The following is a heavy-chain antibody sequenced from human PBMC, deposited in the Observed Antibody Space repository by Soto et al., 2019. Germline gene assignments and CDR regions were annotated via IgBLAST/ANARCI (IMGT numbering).Heavy chain of an antibody. V-gene: IGHV3-21*01. CDR1: GFTFSTYS. CDR3: AKDTGADFWSGYNFDY. D-gene: IGHD3-3*01. J-gene: IGHJ4*02. CDR2: ISSSSSYI. Sequence: GGSLRLSCAASGFTFSTYSMNWVRQAPGKGLEWVSSISSSSSYIYYADSVKGRFTISRDNTKNSLYLQMNSLRAEDTAVYYCAKDTGADFWSGYNFDYWGQGTLVTVSS.